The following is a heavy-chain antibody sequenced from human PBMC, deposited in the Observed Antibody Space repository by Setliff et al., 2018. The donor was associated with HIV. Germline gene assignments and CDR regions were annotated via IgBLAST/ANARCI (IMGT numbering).Heavy chain of an antibody. J-gene: IGHJ4*02. Sequence: SETLSLTCAVSGYSISSGYYWGWIRQPPGKGLEWIGSIYHSGSTYNNPSLKSRVTISVDTSKNQFSLKLTSVTAADTAVYYCAREPDSIPYDYWGQGTLVTVSS. CDR2: IYHSGST. V-gene: IGHV4-38-2*02. D-gene: IGHD4-4*01. CDR3: AREPDSIPYDY. CDR1: GYSISSGYY.